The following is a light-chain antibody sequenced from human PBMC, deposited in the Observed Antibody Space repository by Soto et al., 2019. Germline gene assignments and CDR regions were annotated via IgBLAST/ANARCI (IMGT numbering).Light chain of an antibody. Sequence: EIVLTQSPATLSLSPGERATLSCRASQGVSSYLAWYQQKPGQAPRLLIYDASNRATGIPARFSGSGPGTDFTLTTSSLEPEDFAVYYWQQRSNWPITFGQGTRLEIK. CDR1: QGVSSY. V-gene: IGKV3D-11*01. J-gene: IGKJ5*01. CDR3: QQRSNWPIT. CDR2: DAS.